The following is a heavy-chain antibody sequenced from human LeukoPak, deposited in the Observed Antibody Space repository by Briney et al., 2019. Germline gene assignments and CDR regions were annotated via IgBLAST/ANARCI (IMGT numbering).Heavy chain of an antibody. V-gene: IGHV1-69*01. J-gene: IGHJ4*02. D-gene: IGHD3-3*01. CDR1: GGTFSSYA. CDR2: IIPIFGTA. Sequence: APVKVSCKASGGTFSSYAISWVRQAPGQGLEWMGGIIPIFGTANYAQKFQGRVTITADESTSTAYMELSSLRSEDTAVYYCARSPWMSGYYPEDYWGQGTLVTVSS. CDR3: ARSPWMSGYYPEDY.